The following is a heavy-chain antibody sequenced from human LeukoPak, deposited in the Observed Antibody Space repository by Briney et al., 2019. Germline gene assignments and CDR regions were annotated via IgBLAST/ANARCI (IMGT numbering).Heavy chain of an antibody. D-gene: IGHD4-23*01. CDR2: IWYDGSNK. V-gene: IGHV3-33*01. CDR1: GFTFSSYG. J-gene: IGHJ4*02. Sequence: GRSLRLSCAASGFTFSSYGMHWVRQAPGKGLEWVAVIWYDGSNKYYADSVKGRFTISRDNSKNTLYLQMNSLRAEDTAVYYCARDGGLHTNFDYWGQGTLLTVSS. CDR3: ARDGGLHTNFDY.